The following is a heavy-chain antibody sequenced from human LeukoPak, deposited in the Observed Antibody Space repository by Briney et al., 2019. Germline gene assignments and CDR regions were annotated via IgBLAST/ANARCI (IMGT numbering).Heavy chain of an antibody. CDR1: GFTFRSYG. V-gene: IGHV3-33*01. D-gene: IGHD3-10*01. J-gene: IGHJ4*02. Sequence: GRSLRLSCAASGFTFRSYGMQWVRQAPGKGLEWVAIIWYDGSNKYYSDSVKARFTIPRANSKNTLYLQMNSMRAAGTAVYYCARVAGHDIRGLITYYFDDWGQGTLVTVSS. CDR2: IWYDGSNK. CDR3: ARVAGHDIRGLITYYFDD.